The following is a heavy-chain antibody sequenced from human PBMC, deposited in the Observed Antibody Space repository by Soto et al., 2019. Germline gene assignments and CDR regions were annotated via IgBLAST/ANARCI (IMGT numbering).Heavy chain of an antibody. D-gene: IGHD2-2*01. CDR3: ARGCSSTSCYPI. Sequence: SLRLSCAASGFTFSSYGMHWVRQAPGKGLEWVAVIWYDGSNKYYADSVKGRFTISRDNSKNTLYLQMNSLRAEDTAVYYCARGCSSTSCYPIWGQGTMVTV. CDR1: GFTFSSYG. V-gene: IGHV3-33*01. J-gene: IGHJ3*02. CDR2: IWYDGSNK.